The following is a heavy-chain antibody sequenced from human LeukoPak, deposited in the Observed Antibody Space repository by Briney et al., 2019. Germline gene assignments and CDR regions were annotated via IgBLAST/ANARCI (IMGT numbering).Heavy chain of an antibody. D-gene: IGHD7-27*01. Sequence: GGSLRLSCGASGFTFSDFWMSWVRQAPGKGLEWVADIKKDGSEKDYVDSVKGRFTISRDNAKNSLYLQMDSLRAEDTAVYYCATYMNWVAGDVWGQGTTVSVSS. J-gene: IGHJ6*02. CDR1: GFTFSDFW. CDR3: ATYMNWVAGDV. CDR2: IKKDGSEK. V-gene: IGHV3-7*01.